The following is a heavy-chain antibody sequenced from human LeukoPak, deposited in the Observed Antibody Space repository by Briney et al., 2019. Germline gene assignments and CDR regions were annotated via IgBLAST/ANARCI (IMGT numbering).Heavy chain of an antibody. Sequence: GGSLRLSCAASGFTFSSYALHWVRQAPGKGPEWVSVISYDGGKEYYADSVKGRFTISRDNSKNTLYLQMNSLRGEDTAVYYCARDRNSASSNNWFDPWGQGTLVTVSS. CDR2: ISYDGGKE. CDR1: GFTFSSYA. V-gene: IGHV3-30-3*01. D-gene: IGHD6-6*01. J-gene: IGHJ5*02. CDR3: ARDRNSASSNNWFDP.